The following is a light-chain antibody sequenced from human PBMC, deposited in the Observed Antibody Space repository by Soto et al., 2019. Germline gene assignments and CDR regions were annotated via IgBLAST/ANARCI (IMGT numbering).Light chain of an antibody. V-gene: IGLV2-14*01. CDR2: GVT. CDR1: SSDVGGYNY. CDR3: SSYTSSTTLSVV. Sequence: QSVLPRPASVSGSPGQWITISCTGTSSDVGGYNYVSWYQQHPGKAPKLMIYGVTNRPSGVSNRFSGSKSGNTASRTISWLQAEDEADYYCSSYTSSTTLSVVFGGGTQLPVL. J-gene: IGLJ2*01.